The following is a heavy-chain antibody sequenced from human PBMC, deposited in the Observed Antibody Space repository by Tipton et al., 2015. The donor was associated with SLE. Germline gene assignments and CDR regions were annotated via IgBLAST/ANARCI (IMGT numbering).Heavy chain of an antibody. V-gene: IGHV4-31*03. CDR1: GGSISSDDYY. D-gene: IGHD5-12*01. CDR2: MSYSGST. Sequence: TLSLTCTVSGGSISSDDYYWTWIRQHPGKGLEWIGHMSYSGSTYYNPSLKSRITISVDTSKNHFSLKLSSVTAADTAVYYCARGAVGGFDSFDHRGQGTLVTVSP. CDR3: ARGAVGGFDSFDH. J-gene: IGHJ4*02.